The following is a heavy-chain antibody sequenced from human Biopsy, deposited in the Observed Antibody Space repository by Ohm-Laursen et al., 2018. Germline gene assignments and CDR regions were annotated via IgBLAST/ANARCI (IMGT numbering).Heavy chain of an antibody. J-gene: IGHJ5*02. CDR2: LNPVSGNS. D-gene: IGHD1-7*01. CDR3: GRAVRNQLLTDP. CDR1: GYTFTSYD. Sequence: SVKASCKASGYTFTSYDITWVRQGSGQGPEWIGWLNPVSGNSNFGQKFRGRVTVTSDTSISTAYMELSGLTSDDTATYYCGRAVRNQLLTDPWGQGTLVTVTS. V-gene: IGHV1-8*01.